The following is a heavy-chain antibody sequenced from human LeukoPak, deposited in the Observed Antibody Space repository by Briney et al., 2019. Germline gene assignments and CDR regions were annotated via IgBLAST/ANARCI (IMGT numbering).Heavy chain of an antibody. CDR3: AKEDYGDYSAFDI. CDR1: GFTFSSYG. J-gene: IGHJ3*02. D-gene: IGHD4-17*01. CDR2: IRYDGSNK. V-gene: IGHV3-30*02. Sequence: GGSLRLSCAASGFTFSSYGMHWVRQAPGKGLDWVAFIRYDGSNKYYADSVKGRFTISRDNSKNTLYLQMNSLRAEDTAVYYCAKEDYGDYSAFDIWGQGTMVTVSS.